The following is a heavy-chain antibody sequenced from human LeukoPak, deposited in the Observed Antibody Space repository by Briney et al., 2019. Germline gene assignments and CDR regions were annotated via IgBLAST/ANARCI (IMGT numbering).Heavy chain of an antibody. J-gene: IGHJ3*02. CDR2: ISSSSSYT. Sequence: GGSLRLSCAASGFTFSSYSMNWVRQAPGKGLEWVSSISSSSSYTYYADSVKGRFTISRDNAKNSLYLQMNSLRAEDTAVYYCVRPGSIDAFDIWGQGTMVTVSS. CDR1: GFTFSSYS. D-gene: IGHD6-25*01. V-gene: IGHV3-21*01. CDR3: VRPGSIDAFDI.